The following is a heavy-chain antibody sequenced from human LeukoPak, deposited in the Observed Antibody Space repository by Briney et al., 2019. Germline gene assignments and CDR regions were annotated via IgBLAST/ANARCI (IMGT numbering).Heavy chain of an antibody. CDR2: IIPIFGTA. D-gene: IGHD6-13*01. CDR3: ARDHSSSGQLFDY. V-gene: IGHV1-69*06. CDR1: GGTFSSYA. J-gene: IGHJ4*02. Sequence: SVKVSCKASGGTFSSYAISWVRQAPGQGLEWMGGIIPIFGTANYAQKFQGRVTITADKSTSTAYMELSSLTSDDTAVYYCARDHSSSGQLFDYWGQGTLVTVSS.